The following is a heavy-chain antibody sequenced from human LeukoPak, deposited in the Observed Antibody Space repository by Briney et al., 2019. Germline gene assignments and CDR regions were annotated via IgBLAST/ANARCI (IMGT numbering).Heavy chain of an antibody. J-gene: IGHJ1*01. CDR3: AKFLLLDYGGNSLEYFQH. D-gene: IGHD4-23*01. V-gene: IGHV4-39*05. CDR1: GGSISSSSYY. Sequence: SETPSLTCTLSGGSISSSSYYWGWIRQPPGNGLEWNGSINYSGSSYYIPSLKSRVTISVDTSKNQFSLKLSSVTAADTAVYYCAKFLLLDYGGNSLEYFQHWGQGTLVTVSS. CDR2: INYSGSS.